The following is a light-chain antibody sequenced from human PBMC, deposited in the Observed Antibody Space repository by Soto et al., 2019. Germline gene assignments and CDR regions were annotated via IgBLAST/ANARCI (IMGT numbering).Light chain of an antibody. J-gene: IGKJ1*01. CDR1: QSVSSSY. CDR2: GAS. CDR3: QQYGSSPWT. Sequence: EIVLTQSPGTLSLSPGERAPLSCRASQSVSSSYLAWYQQTPGQAPRLLIYGASTRATGIPARFSGSGSGTDFTLTISRLEPDEIAVYYCQQYGSSPWTFGQWTKVEIK. V-gene: IGKV3-20*01.